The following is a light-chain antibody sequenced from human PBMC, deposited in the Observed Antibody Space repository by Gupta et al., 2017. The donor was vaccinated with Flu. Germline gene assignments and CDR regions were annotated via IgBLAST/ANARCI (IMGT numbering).Light chain of an antibody. CDR1: RSVLDRSKNRNN. J-gene: IGKJ2*01. CDR3: QQYYDGPHN. Sequence: IVLTQSPDSLAVSLGERATINCKSSRSVLDRSKNRNNLAWYQHKPGQPPKLLIYWASTREYGVPDRFSGSGSGTEFTLTISSLQAEDVAVDYCQQYYDGPHNFGQGTSLGIK. V-gene: IGKV4-1*01. CDR2: WAS.